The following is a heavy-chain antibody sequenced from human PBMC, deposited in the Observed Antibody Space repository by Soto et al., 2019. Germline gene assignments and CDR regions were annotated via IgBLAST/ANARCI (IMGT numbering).Heavy chain of an antibody. D-gene: IGHD2-15*01. CDR3: SRVDPSAKRPDY. V-gene: IGHV3-72*01. CDR2: SRNRVKNLST. J-gene: IGHJ4*02. CDR1: EFSFSDQY. Sequence: VQVEESSGGFPLPGGSLTLSCTVSADSEFSFSDQYMYWVHQDPGKGLEWVGRSRNRVKNLSTAYAASVQGRLTISRDAPKNAVSTQMHSVKTVDTAVYYCSRVDPSAKRPDYWGKGTRVTVSS.